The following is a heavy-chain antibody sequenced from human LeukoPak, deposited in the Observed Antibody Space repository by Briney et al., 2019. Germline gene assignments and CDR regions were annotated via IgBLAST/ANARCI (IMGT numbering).Heavy chain of an antibody. CDR2: IYSSGST. CDR1: GGSISRYH. V-gene: IGHV4-4*07. Sequence: SETLSLTCTVSGGSISRYHWSWIRQPAGKGLEWIGRIYSSGSTNYNPSLKSRVSMSVDTSKNQFSLKLTSVTAADTAVYYCARGGKATVVTMWGQGILVTVSS. CDR3: ARGGKATVVTM. J-gene: IGHJ4*02. D-gene: IGHD4-23*01.